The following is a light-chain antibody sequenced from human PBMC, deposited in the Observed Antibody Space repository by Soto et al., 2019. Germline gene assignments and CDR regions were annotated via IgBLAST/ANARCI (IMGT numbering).Light chain of an antibody. V-gene: IGKV3-15*01. CDR2: GAS. J-gene: IGKJ1*01. CDR1: QSVSSN. Sequence: EIVVTQSPATLSVSPGERATLSCGASQSVSSNLAWYQQKPGQAPRLLINGASTRATGIPARFSGSGSGTDFTLTISRLEPEDFAVYYCQQYGSSGTFGQGTKVDIK. CDR3: QQYGSSGT.